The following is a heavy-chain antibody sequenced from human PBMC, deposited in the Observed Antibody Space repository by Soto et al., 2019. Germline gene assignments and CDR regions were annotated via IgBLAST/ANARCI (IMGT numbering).Heavy chain of an antibody. CDR2: INHIGIT. CDR1: GGSFINHY. CDR3: ARGDILIGSRNWFDP. V-gene: IGHV4-34*01. Sequence: QVQLQQWGAGLLKPSETLSLTCAVYGGSFINHYWSWIRQPPGKGLEWIGEINHIGITNYNPSLKSRVTLSVDTFKTPCSRKLSSVAAADTAVYYCARGDILIGSRNWFDPWGQGTLVTVSS. D-gene: IGHD3-9*01. J-gene: IGHJ5*02.